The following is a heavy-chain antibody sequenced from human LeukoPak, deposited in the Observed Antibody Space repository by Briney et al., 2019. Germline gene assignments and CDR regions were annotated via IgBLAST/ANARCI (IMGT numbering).Heavy chain of an antibody. CDR3: ARRGMSRDPTYFHH. Sequence: GGSLRLSCAASGFTFDDFAMHWVRQAPGKGLEWDSFVSGDGGRTDYADSVKGRVTISRDNSKNTLYLQMNSLTAEDTALYFCARRGMSRDPTYFHHWGEGTLVTVSA. CDR1: GFTFDDFA. D-gene: IGHD1-26*01. CDR2: VSGDGGRT. J-gene: IGHJ1*01. V-gene: IGHV3-43*02.